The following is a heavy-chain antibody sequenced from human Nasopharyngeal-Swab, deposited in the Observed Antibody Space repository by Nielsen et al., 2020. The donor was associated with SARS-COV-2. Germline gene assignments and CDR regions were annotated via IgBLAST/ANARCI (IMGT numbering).Heavy chain of an antibody. CDR2: IFHSGDA. CDR3: AREWFGDYRFDP. Sequence: SETLSPTCTVSGDSISRGYYWGWIRQPPGKGLEWIGTIFHSGDANYTPSLKSRVTISVDTSKNQFSLKLTSVTAADTAVYYCAREWFGDYRFDPWGQGTLVTVSS. CDR1: GDSISRGYY. D-gene: IGHD3-10*01. V-gene: IGHV4-38-2*02. J-gene: IGHJ5*02.